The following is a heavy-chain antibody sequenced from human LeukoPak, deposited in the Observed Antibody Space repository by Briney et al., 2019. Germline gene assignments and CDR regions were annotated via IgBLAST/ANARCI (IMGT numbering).Heavy chain of an antibody. Sequence: GESLQISCQGSGYNFANYWINWVRQMPGEGLEWMGRIDPSDSYTNYSPSFQGQVTISADKSISTAYLQWSSLKASDTAMYYCARRYCSSSTCYYPLDYWGQGTLVTVSS. CDR1: GYNFANYW. V-gene: IGHV5-10-1*04. D-gene: IGHD2-2*01. CDR3: ARRYCSSSTCYYPLDY. J-gene: IGHJ4*02. CDR2: IDPSDSYT.